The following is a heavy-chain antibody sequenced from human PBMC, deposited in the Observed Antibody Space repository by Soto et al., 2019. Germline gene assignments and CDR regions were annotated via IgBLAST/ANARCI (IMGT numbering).Heavy chain of an antibody. Sequence: QVQLQESGPGLVKPSETLSLTCTVSGGSISSYYWSWIRQPPGKGLDWIGYIYYSGSTNYNPSLKSRVTISVDTSKNQFSLKLSSVTAADTAVYYCASTAHSSGWYSGGFDYWGQGTLVTVSS. CDR2: IYYSGST. V-gene: IGHV4-59*01. CDR1: GGSISSYY. J-gene: IGHJ4*02. CDR3: ASTAHSSGWYSGGFDY. D-gene: IGHD6-19*01.